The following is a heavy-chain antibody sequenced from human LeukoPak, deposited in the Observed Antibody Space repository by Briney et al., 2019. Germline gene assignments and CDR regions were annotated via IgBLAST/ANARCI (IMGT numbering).Heavy chain of an antibody. CDR3: ARSGYYYGSGSYYLYYYGMDV. CDR2: IKQDGSEK. CDR1: GFTFSSYW. J-gene: IGHJ6*02. Sequence: GGSLRLSCAASGFTFSSYWMSWVRQAPGKGLEWVANIKQDGSEKYYVDSVKGRFTISRDSAKNSLYLQMNSLRAEDTAVYYCARSGYYYGSGSYYLYYYGMDVWGQGTTVTVSS. D-gene: IGHD3-10*01. V-gene: IGHV3-7*03.